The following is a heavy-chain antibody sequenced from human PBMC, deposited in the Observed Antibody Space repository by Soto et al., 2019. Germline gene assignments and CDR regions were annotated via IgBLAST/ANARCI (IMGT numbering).Heavy chain of an antibody. Sequence: QVQLQESGPGLVKSSQTLSLTCTVSGGSISSGGSYWSWIRQRPGKGLEWIGYIFYSDSFYYTPSLKGRVVILADTSKNQFTLKLSSVTDADPAVYSCASAHETPPIFGVVRPYFFDFWGQGTLVTVSS. CDR3: ASAHETPPIFGVVRPYFFDF. CDR2: IFYSDSF. J-gene: IGHJ4*02. D-gene: IGHD3-3*01. V-gene: IGHV4-31*03. CDR1: GGSISSGGSY.